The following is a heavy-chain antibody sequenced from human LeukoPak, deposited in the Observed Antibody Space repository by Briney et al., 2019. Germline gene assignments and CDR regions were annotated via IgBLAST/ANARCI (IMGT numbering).Heavy chain of an antibody. CDR3: TRYLLPLDY. CDR1: GVAFTGVC. Sequence: ASVKVSCKASGVAFTGVCMHCVRQAPGQGLEWMGWINPNSGGTNYAQKFQGRVTMTRDTSISTAYMELSRLRSDDTAVYYCTRYLLPLDYWGQGTLVTVSS. V-gene: IGHV1-2*02. J-gene: IGHJ4*02. D-gene: IGHD1-26*01. CDR2: INPNSGGT.